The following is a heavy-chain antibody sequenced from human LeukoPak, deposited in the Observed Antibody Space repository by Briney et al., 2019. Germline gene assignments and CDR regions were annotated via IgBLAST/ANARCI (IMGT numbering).Heavy chain of an antibody. CDR2: INYSERT. Sequence: SDTLSLTCTVSGCFISSYYWRWIRQPPRKGLEWIGYINYSERTNYNPYHKSRLSISLDTSKNQFPLNLSPVIAADTAVYYCARGPLNEEIDYWGQGTLVTVSS. J-gene: IGHJ4*02. CDR3: ARGPLNEEIDY. CDR1: GCFISSYY. D-gene: IGHD1-1*01. V-gene: IGHV4-59*07.